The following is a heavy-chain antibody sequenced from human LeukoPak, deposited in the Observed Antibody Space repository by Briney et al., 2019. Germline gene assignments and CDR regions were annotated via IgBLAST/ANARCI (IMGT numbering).Heavy chain of an antibody. J-gene: IGHJ4*02. CDR3: ARGGFLMATIDYFDY. CDR2: IYYTGET. CDR1: GGSITSHY. Sequence: SETLSLTCSVSGGSITSHYWSWIRQPPGKGLEWLGYIYYTGETRSIPSLRSRVTISVDTSKNQFSLKLSSVTAADTAVYYCARGGFLMATIDYFDYWGQGTLVTVSS. V-gene: IGHV4-59*08. D-gene: IGHD5-24*01.